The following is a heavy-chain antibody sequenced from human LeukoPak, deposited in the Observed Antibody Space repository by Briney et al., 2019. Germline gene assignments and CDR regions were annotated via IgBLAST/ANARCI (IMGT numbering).Heavy chain of an antibody. J-gene: IGHJ4*02. CDR1: GYTFTGYY. Sequence: ASVKVSCKASGYTFTGYYMHWVRQAPGQGLEWMGWISLSKGITKYAQKLQGRVTMTTDSSTNTAYMELRSLRSDDTAVYYCARDEQWLVDYWGQGTLVTVSS. V-gene: IGHV1-18*04. CDR2: ISLSKGIT. D-gene: IGHD6-19*01. CDR3: ARDEQWLVDY.